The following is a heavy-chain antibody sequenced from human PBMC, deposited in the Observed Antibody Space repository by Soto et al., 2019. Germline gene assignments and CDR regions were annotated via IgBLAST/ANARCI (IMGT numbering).Heavy chain of an antibody. Sequence: QVQLQESGPGLVKPSETLSLTCTVSGDSISTAYWSWIRQPPGKRLEYIGFIYNGGSPNYNPSLESRVTISPDTANNQFFLKLTSVTAADTAVYYCARGEWFRRGYGRDVWGRGTTVTVS. D-gene: IGHD3-3*01. J-gene: IGHJ6*02. CDR1: GDSISTAY. V-gene: IGHV4-59*01. CDR2: IYNGGSP. CDR3: ARGEWFRRGYGRDV.